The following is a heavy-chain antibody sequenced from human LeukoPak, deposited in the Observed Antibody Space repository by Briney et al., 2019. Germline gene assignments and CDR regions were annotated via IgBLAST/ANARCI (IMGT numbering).Heavy chain of an antibody. V-gene: IGHV4-61*08. Sequence: SETLSLTCTVSGGSISSGDYYWSWIRQPPGKGLEWIGYIYYSGSTNYNSSLKSRVTISVDTSKNQFSLKLSSVTAADTAVYYCAREGGRDGYNFGYWGQGTLVTVSS. CDR2: IYYSGST. CDR3: AREGGRDGYNFGY. J-gene: IGHJ4*02. D-gene: IGHD5-12*01. CDR1: GGSISSGDYY.